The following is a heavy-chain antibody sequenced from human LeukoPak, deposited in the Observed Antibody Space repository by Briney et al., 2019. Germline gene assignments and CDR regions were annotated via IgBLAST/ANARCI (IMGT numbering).Heavy chain of an antibody. Sequence: ASVKVSCKASGYTFTSYYMRWVRQAPGQGLEWMGIINPSGGSTSYAQKFQGRVTMTRDTSKNQFSLKLSSVTAADTAVYYCARGYRSIAAAGIRWFDPWGQGTLVTVSS. D-gene: IGHD6-13*01. CDR1: GYTFTSYY. J-gene: IGHJ5*02. CDR3: ARGYRSIAAAGIRWFDP. CDR2: INPSGGST. V-gene: IGHV1-46*01.